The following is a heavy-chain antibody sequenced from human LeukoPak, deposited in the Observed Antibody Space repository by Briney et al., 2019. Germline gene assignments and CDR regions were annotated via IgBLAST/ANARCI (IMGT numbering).Heavy chain of an antibody. CDR1: GGSISSYY. CDR3: ARHPYGDYRFDY. D-gene: IGHD4-17*01. V-gene: IGHV4-59*08. Sequence: SETLSLTCTVSGGSISSYYWSWIRQPPGKGLEWIGYIYYSGSTNYNPSLKSRVTISVDTSKNQFSLKLSSVTAADTAVYYCARHPYGDYRFDYWGQGTLVTVSS. CDR2: IYYSGST. J-gene: IGHJ4*02.